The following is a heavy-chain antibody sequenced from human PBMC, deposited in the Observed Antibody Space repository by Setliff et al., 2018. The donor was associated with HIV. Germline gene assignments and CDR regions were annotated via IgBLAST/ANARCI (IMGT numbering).Heavy chain of an antibody. CDR2: GSYSGST. CDR1: GDSISSSGYW. CDR3: AREGGSWNDLDY. V-gene: IGHV4-39*02. Sequence: SETLSLTCTVSGDSISSSGYWWGWIRQPPGKGLEWIGIGSYSGSTYYNPSLKSRVTISVDTSNNQLFLKVSSVTAADTAVYYCAREGGSWNDLDYWGQGTQVTVSS. D-gene: IGHD1-1*01. J-gene: IGHJ4*02.